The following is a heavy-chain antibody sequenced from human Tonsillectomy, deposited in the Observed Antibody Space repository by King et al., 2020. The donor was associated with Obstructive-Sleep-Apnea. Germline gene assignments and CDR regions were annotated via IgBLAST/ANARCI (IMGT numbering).Heavy chain of an antibody. CDR3: AKEYTIVRGGDYLYALDV. V-gene: IGHV3-30*18. D-gene: IGHD3-10*01. CDR1: GFTFSSYA. CDR2: ISYSAFNK. Sequence: QLVQSGGGAVQPGRSLRLSCAASGFTFSSYAMHWVRQAPGKGQEWVAVISYSAFNKYYRDSVKGRFTISRDNSENTLYLQMNSLRAEDTAVYYCAKEYTIVRGGDYLYALDVWGQGTTVTVSS. J-gene: IGHJ6*01.